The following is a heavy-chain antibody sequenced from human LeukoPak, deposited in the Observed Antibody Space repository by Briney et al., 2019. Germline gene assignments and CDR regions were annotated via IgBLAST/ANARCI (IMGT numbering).Heavy chain of an antibody. CDR3: ARESVVTAITSGSWFDP. V-gene: IGHV1-69*01. Sequence: SVKVSCKASGGTFSSYAISWVRQAPGQGLEWMGGIIPIFGTANYAQKFQGGVTITADESTSTAYMELSSLRSEDTAVYYCARESVVTAITSGSWFDPWGQGTLVTVSS. CDR1: GGTFSSYA. CDR2: IIPIFGTA. J-gene: IGHJ5*02. D-gene: IGHD2-21*02.